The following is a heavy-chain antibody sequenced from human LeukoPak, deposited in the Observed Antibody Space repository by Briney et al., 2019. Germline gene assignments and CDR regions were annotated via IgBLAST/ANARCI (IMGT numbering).Heavy chain of an antibody. V-gene: IGHV1-69*13. CDR2: IIPIFGTA. CDR3: AYSSGPTRPFDY. Sequence: SVKVSCKASGYTFTSYDTNWVRQATGQGLEWMGGIIPIFGTANYAQKFQGRVTITADESTSTAYKELSSLRSEDTAIYYCAYSSGPTRPFDYWGQGTLVTVSS. J-gene: IGHJ4*02. D-gene: IGHD3-22*01. CDR1: GYTFTSYD.